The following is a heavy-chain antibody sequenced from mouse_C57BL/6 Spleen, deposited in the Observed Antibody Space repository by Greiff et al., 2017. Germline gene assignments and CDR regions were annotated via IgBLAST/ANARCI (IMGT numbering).Heavy chain of an antibody. V-gene: IGHV5-4*01. Sequence: EVQLVESGGGLVKPGGSLKLSCAASGFTFSSYAMSWVRQTPEKRLEWVATISDGGSYTYYPDNVKGRFTISRDNAKNNLYLQMSHLKSEDTAMYYCARESYKYFDVWGTGTTVTVSS. CDR1: GFTFSSYA. CDR3: ARESYKYFDV. CDR2: ISDGGSYT. J-gene: IGHJ1*03. D-gene: IGHD1-1*01.